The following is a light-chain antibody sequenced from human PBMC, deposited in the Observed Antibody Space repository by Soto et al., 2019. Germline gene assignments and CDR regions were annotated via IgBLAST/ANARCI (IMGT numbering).Light chain of an antibody. CDR1: FSNIGTNT. CDR3: ASWDVSLDV. V-gene: IGLV1-44*01. CDR2: SNN. J-gene: IGLJ2*01. Sequence: QSVLTQPPSASGTPGQRVTISCSGSFSNIGTNTVIWYQQLPGTAPKLLIYSNNQRPSGLPDRFSGAKSGTSASLAISGLQSEDDADDYCASWDVSLDVFGGGTKLTVL.